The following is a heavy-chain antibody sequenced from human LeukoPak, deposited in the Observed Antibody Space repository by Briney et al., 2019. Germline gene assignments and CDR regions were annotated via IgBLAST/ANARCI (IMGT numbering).Heavy chain of an antibody. CDR2: ISSSGTTI. V-gene: IGHV3-11*01. CDR3: ARIADYYDSSGYNSVDY. D-gene: IGHD3-22*01. Sequence: GGSLRLSCAASGFTFSDYYMSWIRQAPGKGLEWVSYISSSGTTIYYADSVKGRFTISRDNAKNSLYLQMNSLRAEDTAVYYCARIADYYDSSGYNSVDYWGQGTLVTVSS. CDR1: GFTFSDYY. J-gene: IGHJ4*02.